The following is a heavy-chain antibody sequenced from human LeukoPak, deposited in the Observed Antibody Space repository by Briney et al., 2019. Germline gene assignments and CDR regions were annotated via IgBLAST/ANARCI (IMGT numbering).Heavy chain of an antibody. CDR2: INADGSVE. J-gene: IGHJ6*02. Sequence: PVGSLRLSCAASGFTFTNYWMAWVRQAPGKGLEWVANINADGSVEYLVDSVQGRFSISRDNAKDQLYLQMNSLRAEDTAVYYCATYRVSHGMDVWGQGTTVTVSS. V-gene: IGHV3-7*01. CDR1: GFTFTNYW. CDR3: ATYRVSHGMDV. D-gene: IGHD3-16*02.